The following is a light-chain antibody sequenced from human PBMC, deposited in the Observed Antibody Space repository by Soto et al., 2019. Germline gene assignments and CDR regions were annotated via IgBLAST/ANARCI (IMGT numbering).Light chain of an antibody. CDR1: QGISNY. CDR2: AAS. J-gene: IGKJ1*01. V-gene: IGKV1-27*01. Sequence: DIQMTQSPSSLSASVRDRVTITCRASQGISNYLAWYQQKPGKVPKLLIYAASTLQSGVPSRFSGSGSGTDFNLTISSLQHEDVAAYYCQKYDSAPWTFGQGTKVEIK. CDR3: QKYDSAPWT.